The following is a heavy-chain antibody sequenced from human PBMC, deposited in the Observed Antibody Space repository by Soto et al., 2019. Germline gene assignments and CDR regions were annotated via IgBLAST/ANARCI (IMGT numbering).Heavy chain of an antibody. D-gene: IGHD2-15*01. CDR3: ARVDRSSSVVFS. J-gene: IGHJ5*02. Sequence: SETLSLTCTVSGGSISSGDYYWSWIRQHPGKGLEWIGYIYYSGTTYYNPSLQSRITISVDTSKNQFSLKLSSVTAADTAVYYCARVDRSSSVVFSWGQGTLVTVSS. CDR1: GGSISSGDYY. V-gene: IGHV4-31*03. CDR2: IYYSGTT.